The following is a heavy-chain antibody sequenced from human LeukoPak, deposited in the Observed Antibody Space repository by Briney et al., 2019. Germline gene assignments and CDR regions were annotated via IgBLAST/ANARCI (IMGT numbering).Heavy chain of an antibody. CDR3: SSHPNGASHNDRNYFFDY. J-gene: IGHJ4*02. CDR2: IYDSGST. Sequence: SETLSLTCTVSGGSISSYYWSWIRQPPRKGLGWGWYIYDSGSTNYNPSLKSRVTTSVDTSTNQFPRKRSSVTAAHTTAHYCSSHPNGASHNDRNYFFDYWGQGTLVTVSS. V-gene: IGHV4-59*08. D-gene: IGHD1-1*01. CDR1: GGSISSYY.